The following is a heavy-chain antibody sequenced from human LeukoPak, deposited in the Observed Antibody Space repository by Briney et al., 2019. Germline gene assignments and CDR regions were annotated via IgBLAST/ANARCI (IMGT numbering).Heavy chain of an antibody. J-gene: IGHJ4*02. Sequence: GGSLRLSCAASGFTFSNYNMNWVRQAPGKGLEWVSSISSSSSYIYYADSVKGRFTISRDNAKNSLYLQMNSLRAEDTAVYYCARDPPSYYDILTGWSSYYFDYWGQGTLVTVSS. CDR3: ARDPPSYYDILTGWSSYYFDY. CDR1: GFTFSNYN. D-gene: IGHD3-9*01. CDR2: ISSSSSYI. V-gene: IGHV3-21*01.